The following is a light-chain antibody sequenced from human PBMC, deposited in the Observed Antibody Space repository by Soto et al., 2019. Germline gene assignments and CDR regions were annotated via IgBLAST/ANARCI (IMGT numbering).Light chain of an antibody. V-gene: IGLV2-14*01. Sequence: QSVLTQPASVSGSPGQSITISCTGTSSDVGGYNFVSWYQQHPGKAPKLIIYDVSNRPSGVSNRFSGSKSGNTASLTISGLQAEDEADYYCSSYTSSSPLVFGTGTKVTVL. CDR1: SSDVGGYNF. CDR2: DVS. CDR3: SSYTSSSPLV. J-gene: IGLJ1*01.